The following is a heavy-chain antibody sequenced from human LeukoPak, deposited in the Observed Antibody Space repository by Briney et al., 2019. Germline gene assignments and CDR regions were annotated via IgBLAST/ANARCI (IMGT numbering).Heavy chain of an antibody. J-gene: IGHJ4*02. CDR2: ISGSGGST. CDR3: AKDGRVTMIET. CDR1: GFTFSFYN. V-gene: IGHV3-23*01. Sequence: GGSLRLSCAASGFTFSFYNMNWVRQAPGKGLEWVSAISGSGGSTYYADSVKGRFTISRDNSKNTLYLQMNSLRAEDTAVYYCAKDGRVTMIETWGQGTLVTVSS. D-gene: IGHD3-22*01.